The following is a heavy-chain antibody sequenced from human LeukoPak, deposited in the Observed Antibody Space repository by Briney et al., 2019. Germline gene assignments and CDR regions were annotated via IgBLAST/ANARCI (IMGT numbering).Heavy chain of an antibody. CDR1: GYTFTSYG. Sequence: SDTVSCKACGYTFTSYGISWLRQAPGQGLEWMGWISAYNGNTNYAQKLQGRVTMTTDTSTSTAYMELRSLRSDDTAVYYCARDPVAGPLGSWFDPWGQGTLVTVSS. D-gene: IGHD6-19*01. J-gene: IGHJ5*02. CDR3: ARDPVAGPLGSWFDP. CDR2: ISAYNGNT. V-gene: IGHV1-18*04.